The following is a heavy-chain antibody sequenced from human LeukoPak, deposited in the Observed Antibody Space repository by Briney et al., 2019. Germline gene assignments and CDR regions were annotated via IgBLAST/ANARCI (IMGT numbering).Heavy chain of an antibody. D-gene: IGHD3-22*01. CDR1: GYTFTSYD. J-gene: IGHJ4*02. CDR3: ARALPYYYDSSVDY. Sequence: ASVKVSCKASGYTFTSYDINWVRQATGQGLEWMGWMNPNSGNTGYAQKFQGRVTMTRNTSISTAYMELSSLRSEDTAVYYCARALPYYYDSSVDYWGQGTLVTVSS. CDR2: MNPNSGNT. V-gene: IGHV1-8*01.